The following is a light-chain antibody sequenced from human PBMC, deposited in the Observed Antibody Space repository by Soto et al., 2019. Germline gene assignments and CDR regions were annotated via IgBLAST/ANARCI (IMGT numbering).Light chain of an antibody. CDR3: QHYDSSRWT. CDR2: DAS. J-gene: IGKJ1*01. V-gene: IGKV3-20*01. CDR1: QSVSSTY. Sequence: EIVLTQSPGTLSFSPGERATLSCRGSQSVSSTYLTWYHQKPGQAPRLLIYDASRRATGIPDRFSGSGSGTDFSLTISRLEPEDFAVYYCQHYDSSRWTFGLGTKVDI.